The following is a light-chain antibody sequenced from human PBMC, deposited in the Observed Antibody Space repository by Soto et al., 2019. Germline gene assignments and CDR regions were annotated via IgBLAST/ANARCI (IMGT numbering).Light chain of an antibody. J-gene: IGKJ5*01. CDR2: AAS. Sequence: EIVMTQSPATLSVSPGERATLSCRASQSVRSNLAWYQQKPGQAPRLLIYAASTRATGIPARFSGSGSGTEFTLTISSLQSEDFAVYFCQQYSNWPTFGQGTRLEI. CDR3: QQYSNWPT. V-gene: IGKV3-15*01. CDR1: QSVRSN.